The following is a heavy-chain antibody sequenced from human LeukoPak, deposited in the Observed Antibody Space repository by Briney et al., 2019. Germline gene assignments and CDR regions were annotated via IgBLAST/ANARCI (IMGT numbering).Heavy chain of an antibody. Sequence: ASVKVSCKASGDTFSSYAISWVRQAPGQGLEWMGGIIPIFGTANYAQKFQGRVTITTDESTSTAYMELSSLRSEDTAVYYCATGLSDFDYWGQGTLVTVSS. V-gene: IGHV1-69*05. J-gene: IGHJ4*02. CDR1: GDTFSSYA. CDR2: IIPIFGTA. CDR3: ATGLSDFDY.